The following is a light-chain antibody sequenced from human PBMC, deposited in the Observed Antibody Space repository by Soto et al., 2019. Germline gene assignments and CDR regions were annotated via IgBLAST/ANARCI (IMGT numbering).Light chain of an antibody. CDR3: QQRSSWRVT. V-gene: IGKV3-11*01. CDR2: DAS. J-gene: IGKJ4*01. Sequence: EIVLTQFPATLSLSPGERATLSCRASQSGSTFLAWYQQKPGQAPRLVVYDASKRATGIPARFSGSGSGTDFTLTISSLEPEYFAVYYCQQRSSWRVTFGGGTKVEIK. CDR1: QSGSTF.